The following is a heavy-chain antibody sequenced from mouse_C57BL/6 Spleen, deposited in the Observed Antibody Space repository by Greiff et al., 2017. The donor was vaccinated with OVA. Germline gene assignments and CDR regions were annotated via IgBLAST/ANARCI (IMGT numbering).Heavy chain of an antibody. Sequence: VQLKESGGGLVQPKGSLKLSCAASGFSFNTYAMNWVRQAPGKGLEWVARIRSKRNNYATYYADSVKDRFTISRDDSESMLYLQMNNLKTEDTAMYYCVRHAAWHFDVWGTGTTVTVSS. CDR1: GFSFNTYA. J-gene: IGHJ1*03. V-gene: IGHV10-1*01. CDR3: VRHAAWHFDV. CDR2: IRSKRNNYAT.